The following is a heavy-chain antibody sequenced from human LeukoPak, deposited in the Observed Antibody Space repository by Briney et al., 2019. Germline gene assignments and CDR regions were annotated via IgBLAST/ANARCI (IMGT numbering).Heavy chain of an antibody. CDR2: INPNSGGT. CDR1: GDTFSSYA. D-gene: IGHD3-10*01. Sequence: ASVKVSCKASGDTFSSYAISWVRQAPGQGLEWMGWINPNSGGTNYAQKYQGRVTMTRDTSISTAYMDLSRLRSDDTAVYYCAREGRGWYFDLWGRGTLVTVSS. V-gene: IGHV1-2*02. CDR3: AREGRGWYFDL. J-gene: IGHJ2*01.